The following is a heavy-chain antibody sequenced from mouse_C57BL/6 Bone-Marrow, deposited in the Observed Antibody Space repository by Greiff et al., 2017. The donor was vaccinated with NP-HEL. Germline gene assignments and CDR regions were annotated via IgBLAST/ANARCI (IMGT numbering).Heavy chain of an antibody. D-gene: IGHD1-1*01. J-gene: IGHJ4*01. CDR3: ARDYYGSSYLPDY. CDR2: ISSGSSTI. CDR1: GFTFSDYG. V-gene: IGHV5-17*01. Sequence: EVQLQESGGGLVKPGGSLKLSCAASGFTFSDYGMHWVRQAPEKGLEWVAYISSGSSTIYYADTVKGRFTISRDNAKNTLFLQMTSLRSEDTAMYYCARDYYGSSYLPDYWGQGTSVTVSS.